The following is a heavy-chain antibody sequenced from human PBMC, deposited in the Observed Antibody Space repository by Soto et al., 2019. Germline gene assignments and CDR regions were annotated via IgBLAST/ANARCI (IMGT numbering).Heavy chain of an antibody. D-gene: IGHD6-13*01. CDR2: INWNSGSI. Sequence: QPGGSLRLSCAASGFTFDDYAMHWVRQVPGKGLEWVSGINWNSGSIGYADSVKGRFAISRDNAKNSLHLQMNSLGAEDTAFYYCVKDESINWYSGHFRHWGQGTLVTVSS. CDR3: VKDESINWYSGHFRH. J-gene: IGHJ1*01. V-gene: IGHV3-9*01. CDR1: GFTFDDYA.